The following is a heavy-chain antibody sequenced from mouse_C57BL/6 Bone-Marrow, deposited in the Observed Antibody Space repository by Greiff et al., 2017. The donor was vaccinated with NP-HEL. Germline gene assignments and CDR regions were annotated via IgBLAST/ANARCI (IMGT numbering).Heavy chain of an antibody. D-gene: IGHD2-4*01. CDR1: GYAFTNYL. CDR3: AISYDYCYAMDY. J-gene: IGHJ4*01. Sequence: QVQLQQSGAELVRPGTSVNVSCKASGYAFTNYLIEWVKQRPGQGLEWIGVINPGSGGTNYNEKFKGKATLTADKSSSTAYMQLSSLTSEDSAVYFCAISYDYCYAMDYWGQGTSVTVSS. CDR2: INPGSGGT. V-gene: IGHV1-54*01.